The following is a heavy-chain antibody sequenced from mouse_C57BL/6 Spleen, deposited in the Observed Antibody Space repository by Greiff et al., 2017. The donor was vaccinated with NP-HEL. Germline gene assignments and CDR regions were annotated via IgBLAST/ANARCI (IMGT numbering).Heavy chain of an antibody. CDR3: ARGYRDYAMDY. J-gene: IGHJ4*01. CDR1: GFTFSSYA. Sequence: DVHLVESGGGLVKPGGSLKLSCAASGFTFSSYAMSWVRQTPEKRLEWVATISDGGSYTYYPDNVKGRFTISRANAKNNLYLQMSHLKSEDTAMYYCARGYRDYAMDYWGQGTSVTVSS. D-gene: IGHD2-14*01. CDR2: ISDGGSYT. V-gene: IGHV5-4*01.